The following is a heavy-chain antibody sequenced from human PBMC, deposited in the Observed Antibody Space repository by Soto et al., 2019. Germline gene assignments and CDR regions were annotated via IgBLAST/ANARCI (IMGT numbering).Heavy chain of an antibody. V-gene: IGHV3-30-3*01. Sequence: GGSLRLSCAASGFTFSSYAMHWVRQAPGKGLEWVAVISYDGSNKYYADSVKGRFTISRDNSKNTLYLQMNSLRAEDTAVYYCARSMSAVKPMVRGVSDYWGQGTLVTV. CDR2: ISYDGSNK. CDR1: GFTFSSYA. D-gene: IGHD3-10*01. J-gene: IGHJ4*02. CDR3: ARSMSAVKPMVRGVSDY.